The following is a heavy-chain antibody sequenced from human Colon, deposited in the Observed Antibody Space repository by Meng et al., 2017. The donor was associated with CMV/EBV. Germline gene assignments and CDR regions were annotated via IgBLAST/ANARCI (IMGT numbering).Heavy chain of an antibody. CDR3: ASRTGGPYYYYMDV. V-gene: IGHV1-69*12. CDR2: IVPLFGTT. D-gene: IGHD1-1*01. Sequence: QVQVVRSGAEVKKPGSSVKVSCKASGGTFSSYALTWVRQAPGQGLEWMGGIVPLFGTTNYAQKFQGRLTITADESTTTIYMELNSLTSADTAVYYCASRTGGPYYYYMDVWAKGTSVTVSS. CDR1: GGTFSSYA. J-gene: IGHJ6*03.